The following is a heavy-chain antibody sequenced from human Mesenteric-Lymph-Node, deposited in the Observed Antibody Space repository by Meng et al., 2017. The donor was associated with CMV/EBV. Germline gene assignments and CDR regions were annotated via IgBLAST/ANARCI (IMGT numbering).Heavy chain of an antibody. CDR2: ISGSGGST. Sequence: GGSLRLSCAASGFTFSNAWMSWVRQAPGKGLEWVSAISGSGGSTYYADSVKGRFTISRDNSKNTLYLQMNSLRAEDTAVYYCARGPLGVVTAFPVGYWGQGTLVTVSS. CDR1: GFTFSNAW. V-gene: IGHV3-23*01. J-gene: IGHJ4*02. D-gene: IGHD2-21*02. CDR3: ARGPLGVVTAFPVGY.